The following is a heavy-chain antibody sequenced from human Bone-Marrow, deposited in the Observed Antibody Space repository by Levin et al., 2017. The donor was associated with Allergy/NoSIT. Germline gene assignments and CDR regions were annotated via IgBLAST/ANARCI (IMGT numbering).Heavy chain of an antibody. Sequence: SETLSLTCAVYGGSFSGYYWSWIRQPPGKGLEWIGEINHSGSTNYNPSLKSRVTISVDTSKNQFSLKLSSVTAADTAVYYCARGQSWSGRTRNNWFDPWGQGTLVTVSS. CDR1: GGSFSGYY. J-gene: IGHJ5*02. CDR2: INHSGST. D-gene: IGHD3-3*01. CDR3: ARGQSWSGRTRNNWFDP. V-gene: IGHV4-34*01.